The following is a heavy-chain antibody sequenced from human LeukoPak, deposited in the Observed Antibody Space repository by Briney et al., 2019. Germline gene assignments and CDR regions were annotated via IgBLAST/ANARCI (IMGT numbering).Heavy chain of an antibody. CDR1: GYTFTNNY. CDR2: INPSGGYT. CDR3: ARAGSGWFWFDP. D-gene: IGHD6-19*01. V-gene: IGHV1-46*03. Sequence: ASVKVSFKASGYTFTNNYMHWVRQAPGQGLEWMGIINPSGGYTTYAQNFQGRVTMTRDTSTSTVYMELSSLRSEDTAVYYCARAGSGWFWFDPWGQGTLVTVSS. J-gene: IGHJ5*02.